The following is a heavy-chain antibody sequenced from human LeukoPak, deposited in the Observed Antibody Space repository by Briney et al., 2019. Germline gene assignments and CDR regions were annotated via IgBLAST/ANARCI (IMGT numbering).Heavy chain of an antibody. V-gene: IGHV3-21*01. D-gene: IGHD1-26*01. CDR3: ARLGVGGSYSGIYYFNY. CDR1: GFTFGDYS. CDR2: ISSSSRYI. Sequence: GGSLRLSCAASGFTFGDYSMNWVRQAPGKGLEWVSSISSSSRYISYADSVKGRFTISRDNAKNSLYLQMNSLRAEDTAVYYCARLGVGGSYSGIYYFNYWGQGTLVTVSS. J-gene: IGHJ4*02.